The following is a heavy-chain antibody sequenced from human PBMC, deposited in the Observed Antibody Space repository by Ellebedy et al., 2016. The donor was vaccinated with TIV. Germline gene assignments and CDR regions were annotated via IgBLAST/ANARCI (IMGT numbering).Heavy chain of an antibody. Sequence: AASVKVSCKPSGYTFTSYGITWVRQAPGQGLEWMGWINTYNGDTKYAQKFQGRATMTTDTSTSTVYLEVKSLRSDDTAVYYCARIYCSSTTCYLENGMDVWGQGTTVTVSS. CDR3: ARIYCSSTTCYLENGMDV. CDR1: GYTFTSYG. J-gene: IGHJ6*02. D-gene: IGHD2-2*01. V-gene: IGHV1-18*01. CDR2: INTYNGDT.